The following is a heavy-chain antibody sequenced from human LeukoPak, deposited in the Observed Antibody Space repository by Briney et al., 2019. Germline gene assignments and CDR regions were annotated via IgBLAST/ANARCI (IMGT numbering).Heavy chain of an antibody. CDR2: IWYDGSKK. D-gene: IGHD1-1*01. CDR3: ARWDGTEQTFDY. V-gene: IGHV3-33*01. Sequence: PGRSLRLSCAASGFVFSGYGMHWVRQAPGKGLEWVAVIWYDGSKKYYADSVKGRFTISRDNFKNTLYLHMNSLRAEDTAVYYCARWDGTEQTFDYWGQGTLVTVSS. CDR1: GFVFSGYG. J-gene: IGHJ4*02.